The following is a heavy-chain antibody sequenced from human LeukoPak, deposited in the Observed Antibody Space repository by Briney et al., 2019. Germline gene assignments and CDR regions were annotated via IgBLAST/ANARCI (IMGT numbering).Heavy chain of an antibody. J-gene: IGHJ3*02. D-gene: IGHD2-2*01. CDR2: INHSGST. CDR1: GGSFSGYY. Sequence: SEALSPTCAVYGGSFSGYYWSWIRQSPGKGLEWIGEINHSGSTNYNPSLKSRVTISVDTSKNQFSLKLSSVTAADTAVYYCARRYCSSTSCHGAFDIWGQGTMVTVSS. V-gene: IGHV4-34*01. CDR3: ARRYCSSTSCHGAFDI.